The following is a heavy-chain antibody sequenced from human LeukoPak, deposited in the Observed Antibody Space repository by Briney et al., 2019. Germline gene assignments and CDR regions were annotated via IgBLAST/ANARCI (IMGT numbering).Heavy chain of an antibody. CDR1: GDSISSNNW. CDR2: ISHSGST. CDR3: ARPGGGVDY. J-gene: IGHJ4*02. D-gene: IGHD3-10*01. V-gene: IGHV4-4*02. Sequence: PSETLSLTCAVSGDSISSNNWWNWVRQPPGKGLEWIGEISHSGSTNYNPSLKSRVTISLDRSKNQFSLKLTSVTAADTAVYYCARPGGGVDYWGQGTLVTVSS.